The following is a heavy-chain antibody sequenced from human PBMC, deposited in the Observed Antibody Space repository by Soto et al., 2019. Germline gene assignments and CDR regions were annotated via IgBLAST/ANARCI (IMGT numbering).Heavy chain of an antibody. D-gene: IGHD2-2*02. CDR1: CGSVIGVGCY. J-gene: IGHJ5*02. Sequence: SEPLSLLGPVACGSVIGVGCYCIWIRQPPGKGLEWIGYIYYSGSTNYNPSIKSRVTMSVDTSKNQFSLKLSSVTAADTAVYYCARSQVVPAAILWFDPWGQGTLVTLPS. CDR3: ARSQVVPAAILWFDP. V-gene: IGHV4-61*08. CDR2: IYYSGST.